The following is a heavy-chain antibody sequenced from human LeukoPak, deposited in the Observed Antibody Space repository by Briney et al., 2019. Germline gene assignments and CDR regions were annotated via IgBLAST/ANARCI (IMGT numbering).Heavy chain of an antibody. CDR1: GASISSNY. CDR3: AKHVGSSSWCGPIDY. Sequence: SETLSLTCAVSGASISSNYWSWIRQLPGKGLEWIGYIYHSGATSYKTSLQSRVTITLDTSKKQFSLRLDSVTAADTAVYYCAKHVGSSSWCGPIDYWGQGALVIVSS. J-gene: IGHJ4*02. V-gene: IGHV4-59*08. D-gene: IGHD6-13*01. CDR2: IYHSGAT.